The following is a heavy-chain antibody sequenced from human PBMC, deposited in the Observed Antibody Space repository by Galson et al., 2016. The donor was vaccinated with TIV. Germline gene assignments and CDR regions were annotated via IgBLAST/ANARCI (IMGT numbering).Heavy chain of an antibody. V-gene: IGHV1-69*13. CDR1: RGSFSSFA. D-gene: IGHD3-3*01. CDR3: ARGGWSGDPGDYHYFYMDV. J-gene: IGHJ6*03. CDR2: SVPMFGIA. Sequence: SVKVSCKASRGSFSSFAINWVRQAPGQGLEWMGGSVPMFGIATYAQKFQGRVTFSADASTITAYMELRSLRSQDTAVYYCARGGWSGDPGDYHYFYMDVWGKGTAVTVSS.